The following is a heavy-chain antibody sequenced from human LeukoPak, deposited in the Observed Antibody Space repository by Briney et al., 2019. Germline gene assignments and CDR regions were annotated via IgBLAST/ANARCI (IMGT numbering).Heavy chain of an antibody. D-gene: IGHD5/OR15-5a*01. CDR3: ATGGLRGDY. V-gene: IGHV3-21*04. CDR1: GFTFSDYS. Sequence: PGGSLRLSCTTSGFTFSDYSVNWVRQAPGKGLEWVSSINSRSNYIFYADSVKGRFTISRDNSKNTLYLQMNSLRAEDTAVYYCATGGLRGDYWGQGTLVTVSS. CDR2: INSRSNYI. J-gene: IGHJ4*02.